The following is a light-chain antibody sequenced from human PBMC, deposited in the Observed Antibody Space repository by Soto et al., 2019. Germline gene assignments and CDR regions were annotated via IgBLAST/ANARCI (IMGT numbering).Light chain of an antibody. CDR1: QSISSW. V-gene: IGKV1-5*03. Sequence: DIQMTQSPSTLSESVGDRVTITCRASQSISSWLAWYQQKPGKAPKLLIYKASSLESGLPSRFSGSGSGTEFTLTIIILHPDDFATYYCQQYNSYSVTFRQGTRLEIK. J-gene: IGKJ5*01. CDR2: KAS. CDR3: QQYNSYSVT.